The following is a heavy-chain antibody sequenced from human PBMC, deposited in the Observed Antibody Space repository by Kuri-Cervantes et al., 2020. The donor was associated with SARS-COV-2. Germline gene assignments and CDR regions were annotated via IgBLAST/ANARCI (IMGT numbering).Heavy chain of an antibody. D-gene: IGHD3-10*01. CDR3: ARGSSSLYNYFDP. CDR2: VYHSGST. Sequence: SETLSLTCTVSGGPISGGGYSWDWIRQPPGKGLEYIGYVYHSGSTYYNPSLKNRVTISIDRSRNQFSLKLSSVTAADTAGYYCARGSSSLYNYFDPWGQGTLVTVSS. CDR1: GGPISGGGYS. J-gene: IGHJ5*02. V-gene: IGHV4-30-2*01.